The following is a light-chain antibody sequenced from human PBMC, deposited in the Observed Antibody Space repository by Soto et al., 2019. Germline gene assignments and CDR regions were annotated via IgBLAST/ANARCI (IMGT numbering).Light chain of an antibody. J-gene: IGKJ1*01. Sequence: DIQMTQSPSTLSGSVGDRVTITCRASQTISSWLAWCQQKPGKAPKLLIYKASTLKSGVPSRFSGSGSGTEFTLTISSLQPDDFATYYCQQYNSYSRTFGQGTKVDIK. CDR3: QQYNSYSRT. CDR1: QTISSW. CDR2: KAS. V-gene: IGKV1-5*03.